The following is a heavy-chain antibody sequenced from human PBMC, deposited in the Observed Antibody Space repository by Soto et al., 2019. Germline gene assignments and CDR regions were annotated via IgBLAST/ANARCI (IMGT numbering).Heavy chain of an antibody. CDR1: GGSISSSSYY. J-gene: IGHJ5*02. V-gene: IGHV4-39*01. CDR2: IYYSGST. Sequence: SETLSLTCTVSGGSISSSSYYWGWIRQPPGKGLEWIGSIYYSGSTYYNPSLKRRVTISVDTSKNQFSLKLSSVTAADTAVYYCARIGSSILWWSSSWFDPWGQGTLVTVSS. D-gene: IGHD2-21*01. CDR3: ARIGSSILWWSSSWFDP.